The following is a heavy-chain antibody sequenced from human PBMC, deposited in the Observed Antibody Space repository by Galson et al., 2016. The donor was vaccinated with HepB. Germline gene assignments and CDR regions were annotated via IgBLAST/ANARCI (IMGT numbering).Heavy chain of an antibody. CDR1: GFTFRSYG. Sequence: SLRLSCAASGFTFRSYGMSWVRQVPEKGLEWVATISSSSNFIYYADSVKGRFTISRDNAEDSLDLQMNSLRAEDTAVYYCARDRGPFDAFDIWGRGTMVTVSS. CDR3: ARDRGPFDAFDI. J-gene: IGHJ3*02. CDR2: ISSSSNFI. D-gene: IGHD3-10*01. V-gene: IGHV3-21*01.